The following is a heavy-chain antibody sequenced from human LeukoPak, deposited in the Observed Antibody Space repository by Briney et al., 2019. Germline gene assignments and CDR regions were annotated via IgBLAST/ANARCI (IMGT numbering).Heavy chain of an antibody. CDR1: GGTFSSYA. CDR2: IIPILGIA. D-gene: IGHD3-10*01. J-gene: IGHJ4*02. Sequence: GASVKVSCKASGGTFSSYAISWVRQAPGQGLEWMGRIIPILGIANYAQKFQGRVTITADKSTSTAYMELSSLRSEDTAVYYCARDSYYYGSGSNEWGQGTLATVSS. CDR3: ARDSYYYGSGSNE. V-gene: IGHV1-69*04.